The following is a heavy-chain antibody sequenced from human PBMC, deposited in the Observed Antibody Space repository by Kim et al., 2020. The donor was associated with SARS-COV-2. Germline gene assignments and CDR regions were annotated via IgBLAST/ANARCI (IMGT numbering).Heavy chain of an antibody. V-gene: IGHV1-24*01. D-gene: IGHD3-22*01. Sequence: ASVKVSCKVSGYTLTELSMHWVRQAPGKGLEWMGGFDPEDGETIYAQKFQGRVTMTADTSTDTAYMDLSSLRSEDTAVYYCATLDSSGYYKEYYFDYWGQGTLVTVSS. CDR1: GYTLTELS. CDR2: FDPEDGET. CDR3: ATLDSSGYYKEYYFDY. J-gene: IGHJ4*02.